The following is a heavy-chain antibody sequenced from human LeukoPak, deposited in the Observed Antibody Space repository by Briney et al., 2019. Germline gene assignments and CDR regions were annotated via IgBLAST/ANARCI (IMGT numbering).Heavy chain of an antibody. Sequence: GGSLRLSCAASGFTFSSNYMSWVRQAPGKGLEWVSVIYSGGSTYYADSVKGRFTISRDNSKNTLYLQMNSLRAEDTAVYYCAIYSGSYYSYYYYMDVWGKGTTVTISS. D-gene: IGHD1-26*01. CDR3: AIYSGSYYSYYYYMDV. CDR2: IYSGGST. CDR1: GFTFSSNY. V-gene: IGHV3-66*01. J-gene: IGHJ6*03.